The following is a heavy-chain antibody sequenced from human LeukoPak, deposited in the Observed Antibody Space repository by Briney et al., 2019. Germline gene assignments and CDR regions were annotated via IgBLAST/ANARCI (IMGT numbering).Heavy chain of an antibody. CDR2: INHSGST. CDR3: ARIRLRGYSYGLYYFDY. Sequence: SETLSLTCAVCGGSFSGYYWIWIRQPPGKGLEWIGEINHSGSTNYNPSLKSRVTISVDTSKNQFSLKLSSVTAADTAVYYCARIRLRGYSYGLYYFDYWGQGTLVTVSS. D-gene: IGHD5-18*01. J-gene: IGHJ4*02. V-gene: IGHV4-34*01. CDR1: GGSFSGYY.